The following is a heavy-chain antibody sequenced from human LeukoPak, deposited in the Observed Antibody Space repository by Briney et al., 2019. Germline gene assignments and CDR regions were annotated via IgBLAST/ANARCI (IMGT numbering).Heavy chain of an antibody. CDR1: GGSISSGHW. J-gene: IGHJ4*02. Sequence: SETLSLTCAVSGGSISSGHWWSWVRRSPGKGLEWIGEIYHSGTTNYNPSLKSRVTISVDTSKNHFSLKLSSVAATDTAVYYCAREHNFWSNYYRDTYYFDYWGQGTLVTVSS. CDR3: AREHNFWSNYYRDTYYFDY. D-gene: IGHD3-3*01. V-gene: IGHV4-4*02. CDR2: IYHSGTT.